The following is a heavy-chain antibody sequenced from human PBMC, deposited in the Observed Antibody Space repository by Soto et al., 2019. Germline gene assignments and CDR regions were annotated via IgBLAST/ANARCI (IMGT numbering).Heavy chain of an antibody. Sequence: PSETLSLTCTVSGGSVSSGSYYWSWIRQPPGKGLEWIGYIYYSGSTNYNPSLKSRVTISVDTSKNQFSLKLSSVTAADTAVYYCARDVDLGPGRGYSYGLEYYGMDVRGQGTTVTVSS. CDR3: ARDVDLGPGRGYSYGLEYYGMDV. V-gene: IGHV4-61*01. CDR2: IYYSGST. J-gene: IGHJ6*02. D-gene: IGHD5-18*01. CDR1: GGSVSSGSYY.